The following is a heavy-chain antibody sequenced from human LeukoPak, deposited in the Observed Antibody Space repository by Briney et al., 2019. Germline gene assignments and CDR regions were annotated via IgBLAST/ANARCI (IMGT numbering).Heavy chain of an antibody. D-gene: IGHD6-13*01. CDR1: GGSISSSSYY. J-gene: IGHJ4*02. Sequence: SETLSLTCTVSGGSISSSSYYWGWIRQPPGKGLEWIGSIYYSGSTYYNPSLKSRVTISVDTSKNQFSLKLSSVTAADTAVYYCARVHSSSWYADYWGQGTLVTVSS. V-gene: IGHV4-39*07. CDR3: ARVHSSSWYADY. CDR2: IYYSGST.